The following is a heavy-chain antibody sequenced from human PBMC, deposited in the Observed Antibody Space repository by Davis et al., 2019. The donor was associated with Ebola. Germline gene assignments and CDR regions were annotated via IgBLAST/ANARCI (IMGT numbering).Heavy chain of an antibody. J-gene: IGHJ6*02. CDR1: GGTFSSYA. CDR3: ARDKDIVVVPAAKDGKYYYCGMDV. V-gene: IGHV1-69*04. Sequence: SVKVSCKASGGTFSSYAISWVRQAPGQGLEWMGRIIPILGIANYAQKFQGRVTITADKSTSTAYMELSSLRSEDTAVYYCARDKDIVVVPAAKDGKYYYCGMDVWGQGTTVTVSS. D-gene: IGHD2-2*01. CDR2: IIPILGIA.